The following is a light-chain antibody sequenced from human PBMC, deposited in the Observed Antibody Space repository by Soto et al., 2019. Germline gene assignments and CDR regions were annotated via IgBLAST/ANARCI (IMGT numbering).Light chain of an antibody. V-gene: IGLV2-11*01. Sequence: QSALTQPPSVSGCPGQSVTISCTGNSTDVGGYNYVSWYQQHPGKVPKLMLYDVSKRPSGVPDRFSGSKSGNTASLTISGLQAEDEADYYCCSYAGRDTLYVFGSGTKVTVL. J-gene: IGLJ1*01. CDR3: CSYAGRDTLYV. CDR2: DVS. CDR1: STDVGGYNY.